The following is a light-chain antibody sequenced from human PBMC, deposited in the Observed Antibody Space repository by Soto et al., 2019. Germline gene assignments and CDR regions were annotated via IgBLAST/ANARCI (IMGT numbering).Light chain of an antibody. CDR1: SSDVGAYDY. J-gene: IGLJ2*01. CDR2: DVS. V-gene: IGLV2-11*01. Sequence: QSVLTQPRSVSGSPGQSVTISCIGTSSDVGAYDYVSWYQQDPGKAPKVLIYDVSERPSGVPDRFSGSKSDNTASLTISGLQAEDEADYYCSSYAGSYTFVVFGGGTKVTVL. CDR3: SSYAGSYTFVV.